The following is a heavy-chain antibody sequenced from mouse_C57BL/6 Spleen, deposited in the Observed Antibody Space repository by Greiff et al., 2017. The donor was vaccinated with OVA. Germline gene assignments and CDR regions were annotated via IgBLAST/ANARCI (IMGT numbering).Heavy chain of an antibody. D-gene: IGHD1-1*01. J-gene: IGHJ2*01. CDR3: ARSGITTGDY. Sequence: LQESGAELVKPGASVKISCKASGYAFSSYWMNWVKQRPGKGLEWIGQIYPGDGDTNYNGKFKGKATLTADKSSSTAYMQLSSLTSEDSAVYFCARSGITTGDYWGQGTTLTVSS. CDR1: GYAFSSYW. CDR2: IYPGDGDT. V-gene: IGHV1-80*01.